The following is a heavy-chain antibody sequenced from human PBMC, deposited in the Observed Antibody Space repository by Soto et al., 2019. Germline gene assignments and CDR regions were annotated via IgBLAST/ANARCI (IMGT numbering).Heavy chain of an antibody. V-gene: IGHV3-7*05. CDR2: LKQDGSGK. Sequence: PGGSLRLSCAASGFIFRDYWLSWVRQTPDKGLEWVANLKQDGSGKFYAGSVEGRFSISRDNAKNSLYLQMDSLRVEDTAVYYCVRDSHPGYLAFWGLGTSVTVSS. CDR3: VRDSHPGYLAF. J-gene: IGHJ4*02. CDR1: GFIFRDYW.